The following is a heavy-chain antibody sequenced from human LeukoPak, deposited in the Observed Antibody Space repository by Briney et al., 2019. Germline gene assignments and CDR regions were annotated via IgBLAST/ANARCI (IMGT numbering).Heavy chain of an antibody. CDR1: GGTFSSYA. CDR3: ARVREPCSSTSCYKAHHFDY. Sequence: GASVKVSCKASGGTFSSYAISWVRQAPGQGLEWMGGIIPIFGTANYAQKFQGRVTITADESTSTAYMELSSLRSEDTAVYYCARVREPCSSTSCYKAHHFDYWGQGTLVTVSS. D-gene: IGHD2-2*02. CDR2: IIPIFGTA. V-gene: IGHV1-69*13. J-gene: IGHJ4*02.